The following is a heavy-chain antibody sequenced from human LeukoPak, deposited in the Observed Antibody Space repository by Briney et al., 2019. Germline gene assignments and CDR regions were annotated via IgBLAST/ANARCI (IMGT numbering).Heavy chain of an antibody. V-gene: IGHV4-31*03. CDR1: GGSISSGGYC. D-gene: IGHD1-26*01. CDR3: ARSVGTGGFDY. Sequence: SQTLSLTCTVSGGSISSGGYCWSWIRQHPGKGLEWIGYIYYSGSTYYNPSLKSRVTISVDTSKNQFSLKLSSVTAADTAVYYCARSVGTGGFDYWGQGTLVTVSS. J-gene: IGHJ4*02. CDR2: IYYSGST.